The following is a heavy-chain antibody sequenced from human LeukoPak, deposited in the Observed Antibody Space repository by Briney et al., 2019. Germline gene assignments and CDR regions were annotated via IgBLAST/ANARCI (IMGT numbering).Heavy chain of an antibody. CDR3: ARVVVLPGAAPRGRYFDL. J-gene: IGHJ2*01. Sequence: GGSLRLSCAASGFTFSSYAMSWVRQAPGKGLEWVSAISGSGDSTYYAGSVQGRFTISRDNSKNMMYLQMNSLRAEDTAVYYCARVVVLPGAAPRGRYFDLWGRGTLVTVSS. CDR2: ISGSGDST. CDR1: GFTFSSYA. V-gene: IGHV3-23*01. D-gene: IGHD2-21*01.